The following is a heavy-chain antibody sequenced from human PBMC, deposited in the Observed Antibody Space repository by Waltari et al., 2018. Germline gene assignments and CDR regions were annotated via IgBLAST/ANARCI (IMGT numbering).Heavy chain of an antibody. CDR1: GGSFSGYY. CDR3: ARGPPGYSSGWYGLDV. J-gene: IGHJ6*02. Sequence: QVQLQQWGAGLLKPSETLSLTCVVNGGSFSGYYWSWVRQPPGKGLEWIGEINTSGSTNYNPSLKSRITMSVDTSNQFSLKLSSVTAADTAVYYCARGPPGYSSGWYGLDVWGQGTTVTVSS. V-gene: IGHV4-34*01. D-gene: IGHD6-19*01. CDR2: INTSGST.